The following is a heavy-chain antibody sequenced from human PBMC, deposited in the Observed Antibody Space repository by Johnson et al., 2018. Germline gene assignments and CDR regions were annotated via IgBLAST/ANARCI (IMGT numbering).Heavy chain of an antibody. J-gene: IGHJ6*03. CDR1: GFTFSSYW. D-gene: IGHD4-23*01. CDR2: INSDGSST. V-gene: IGHV3-74*01. CDR3: ARVKQLALRWIKYYYYMDV. Sequence: VQLQESGGGLVQPGGSLRLSCAASGFTFSSYWMHWVRQAPGKGLVWVSRINSDGSSTSYSDSVKGRFTISRDNSKNTLYLQMNSLRVEDTAVYYCARVKQLALRWIKYYYYMDVWGKGTTVTVSS.